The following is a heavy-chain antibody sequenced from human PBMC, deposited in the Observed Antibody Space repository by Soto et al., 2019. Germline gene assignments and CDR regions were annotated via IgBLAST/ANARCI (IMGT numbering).Heavy chain of an antibody. Sequence: PSETLSLTCAVYCGSFSGYYWSWIRQPPGKGLEWIGEINHSGSTNYNPSLKSRVTISVDTSKNQFSLKLSSVTAADTAVYYCARGLLAGIVGATDYFDYWGQGTLVTVSS. CDR2: INHSGST. CDR3: ARGLLAGIVGATDYFDY. V-gene: IGHV4-34*01. D-gene: IGHD1-26*01. CDR1: CGSFSGYY. J-gene: IGHJ4*02.